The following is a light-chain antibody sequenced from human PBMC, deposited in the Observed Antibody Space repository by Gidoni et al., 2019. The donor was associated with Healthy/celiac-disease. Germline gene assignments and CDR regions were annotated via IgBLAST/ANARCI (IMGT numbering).Light chain of an antibody. J-gene: IGLJ2*01. V-gene: IGLV6-57*02. Sequence: NFMLTQPHSVSESPGKTVTISCTGSSGSIASNYVQWYQQRPGSAPTTVIYEDNQRPSGVPDRFSGSIDSASNSASLTISGRKTEDEADYYGQSYDSSNHVVFGGGTKLTVL. CDR2: EDN. CDR3: QSYDSSNHVV. CDR1: SGSIASNY.